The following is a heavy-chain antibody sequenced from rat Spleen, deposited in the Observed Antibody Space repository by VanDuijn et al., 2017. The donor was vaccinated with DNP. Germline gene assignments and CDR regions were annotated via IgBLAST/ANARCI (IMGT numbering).Heavy chain of an antibody. Sequence: QVQLQQSGAELAKPGSSVKISCKASGYTFNSFYRGWIKQTTGQGLEYIGYINTGSGGTNYNEKFKGTATLTVDKSSSTAFMQLSSLTPDDSAVYYCAGGSRVWFAYWGQGTLVTVSS. D-gene: IGHD1-11*01. CDR3: AGGSRVWFAY. CDR1: GYTFNSFY. J-gene: IGHJ3*01. V-gene: IGHV1-43*01. CDR2: INTGSGGT.